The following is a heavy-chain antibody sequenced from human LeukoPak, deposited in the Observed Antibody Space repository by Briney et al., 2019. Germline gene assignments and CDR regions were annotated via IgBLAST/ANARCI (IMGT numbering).Heavy chain of an antibody. Sequence: GGSLRLSCAASGFTFSSYAMSWVRQAPGKGLEWVSDISGSGGSTYYADSVKGRFTISRDNSKNTLYLQMNSLRAEDTAVYYCAKDGVTTVLTPRGAFDIWGQGTMVTVSS. CDR1: GFTFSSYA. CDR3: AKDGVTTVLTPRGAFDI. CDR2: ISGSGGST. V-gene: IGHV3-23*01. D-gene: IGHD4-17*01. J-gene: IGHJ3*02.